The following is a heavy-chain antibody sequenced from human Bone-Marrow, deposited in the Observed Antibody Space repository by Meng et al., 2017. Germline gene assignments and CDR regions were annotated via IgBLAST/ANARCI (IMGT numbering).Heavy chain of an antibody. Sequence: VQRREVGPGFVKTSQALSLTCTVSGGSISSGGDYWSWIRQHPGKGLEWIGYIYYSGSTYYNPSLKSLVTISVDTSKNQFSLKLSSVTAADTAVYYCARVGYSGSRVTSYYFDYWGQGTLVTVSS. V-gene: IGHV4-31*01. CDR1: GGSISSGGDY. CDR3: ARVGYSGSRVTSYYFDY. D-gene: IGHD1-26*01. J-gene: IGHJ4*02. CDR2: IYYSGST.